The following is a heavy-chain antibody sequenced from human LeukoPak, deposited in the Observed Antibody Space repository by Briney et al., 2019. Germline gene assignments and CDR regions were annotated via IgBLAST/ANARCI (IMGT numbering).Heavy chain of an antibody. CDR1: GFTFSSYA. Sequence: TGGSLRLSCAASGFTFSSYAMSWVRQAPGKGLEWVSAISGSGGSTYYADSVKGRFTISRDNSKNTLYLQMNSLRAEDTAVYYCAKASYYYDSSGHSGAFDIWGQGTMVTVSS. V-gene: IGHV3-23*01. CDR3: AKASYYYDSSGHSGAFDI. D-gene: IGHD3-22*01. CDR2: ISGSGGST. J-gene: IGHJ3*02.